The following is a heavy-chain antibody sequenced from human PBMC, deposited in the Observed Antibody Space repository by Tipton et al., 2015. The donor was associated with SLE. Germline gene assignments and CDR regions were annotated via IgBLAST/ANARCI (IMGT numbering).Heavy chain of an antibody. J-gene: IGHJ3*02. V-gene: IGHV4-59*01. CDR2: IYYSGST. D-gene: IGHD3-22*01. CDR3: ARDGYYYDSSHAFDI. Sequence: TLSLTCTVSGGSISSYYWSWIRQPPGKGLEWIGYIYYSGSTNYNPSLKSRVTISVDTSKNQFSLKLSSVTAADTAVYYCARDGYYYDSSHAFDIWGQGTMVTVSS. CDR1: GGSISSYY.